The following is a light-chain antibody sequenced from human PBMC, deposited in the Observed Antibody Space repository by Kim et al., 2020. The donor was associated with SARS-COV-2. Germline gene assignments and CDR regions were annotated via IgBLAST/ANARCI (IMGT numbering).Light chain of an antibody. J-gene: IGLJ2*01. CDR1: SSDVGTYNR. Sequence: GQSLTISCSGTSSDVGTYNRVSWYQHHPGKAPKLMIHEVNKRPSEISNRFSGSKSGDTASLTISGLQADDEADYYCCSYAGSTTWVFGGGTKVTVL. CDR2: EVN. CDR3: CSYAGSTTWV. V-gene: IGLV2-23*02.